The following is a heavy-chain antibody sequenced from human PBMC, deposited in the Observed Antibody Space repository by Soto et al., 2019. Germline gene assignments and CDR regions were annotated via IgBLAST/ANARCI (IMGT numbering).Heavy chain of an antibody. J-gene: IGHJ4*02. V-gene: IGHV4-59*08. D-gene: IGHD3-22*01. Sequence: QVQLQESGPGLVKPSENLSLTCIVSGASISRDHWNWVRQPPGKGLEWIGEYSGRTNYNPSLKSRVTISVDTSKTQFSLKLTSVTAADPAVYFCATYISGGGGRGHWGQGTLVTVSS. CDR3: ATYISGGGGRGH. CDR2: EYSGRT. CDR1: GASISRDH.